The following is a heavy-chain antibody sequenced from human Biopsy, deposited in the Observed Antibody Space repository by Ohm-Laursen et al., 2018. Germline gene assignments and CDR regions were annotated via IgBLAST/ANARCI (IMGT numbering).Heavy chain of an antibody. Sequence: GSLRLSCTASGFTFSSYSMNWVRQAPGKGLERVSFISSGSSPIYYADSVKGRFTISRDDAKNSLYLQVNSLRAEDTAVYYCARGRTGGWGQGTLVTVSS. J-gene: IGHJ4*02. CDR2: ISSGSSPI. V-gene: IGHV3-48*01. CDR1: GFTFSSYS. CDR3: ARGRTGG. D-gene: IGHD1/OR15-1a*01.